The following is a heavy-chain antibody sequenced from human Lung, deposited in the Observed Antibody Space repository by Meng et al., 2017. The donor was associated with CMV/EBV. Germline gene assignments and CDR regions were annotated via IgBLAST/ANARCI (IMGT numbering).Heavy chain of an antibody. CDR1: GYTFTGYY. J-gene: IGHJ5*02. Sequence: ASVKVSCKASGYTFTGYYIHRVRQAPGQGLEWMGWINPNSGGTNYAQKVQGMVTMTRDTSISTAYMELRRLRSDDTAVYFCARARGTTAASGTNWFHPWGQGTLVTVSS. CDR2: INPNSGGT. CDR3: ARARGTTAASGTNWFHP. D-gene: IGHD6-13*01. V-gene: IGHV1-2*02.